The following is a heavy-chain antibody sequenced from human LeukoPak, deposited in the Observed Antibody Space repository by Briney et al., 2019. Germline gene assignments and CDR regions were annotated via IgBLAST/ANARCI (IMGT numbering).Heavy chain of an antibody. CDR1: GYTFTGYY. V-gene: IGHV1-2*06. Sequence: GASVKVSCEASGYTFTGYYMHWVRQAPGQGLEWMGRINPNSGGTNYAQKFQGRVTMTRDTSISTAYMELSRLRSDDTAVYYCARSKTYSSSWYVLYFDYWGQGTLVTVSS. CDR2: INPNSGGT. CDR3: ARSKTYSSSWYVLYFDY. J-gene: IGHJ4*02. D-gene: IGHD6-13*01.